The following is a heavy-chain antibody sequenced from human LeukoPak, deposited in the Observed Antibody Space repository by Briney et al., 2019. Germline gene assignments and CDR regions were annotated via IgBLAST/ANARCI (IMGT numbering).Heavy chain of an antibody. CDR1: GFTFSTYT. V-gene: IGHV3-21*01. CDR3: ARGIAVAGYAFDI. Sequence: PGGSLRLSCAASGFTFSTYTMNWVRQAPGKGLEWVSSISSSSSYIAYSDSVKGRFTISRDNAKNSLYLQMNSLRAEDTAVYYCARGIAVAGYAFDIWGQGTMVTVSS. D-gene: IGHD6-19*01. J-gene: IGHJ3*02. CDR2: ISSSSSYI.